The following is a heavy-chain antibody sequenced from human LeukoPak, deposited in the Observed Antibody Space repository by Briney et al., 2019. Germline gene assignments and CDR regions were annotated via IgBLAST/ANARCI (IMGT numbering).Heavy chain of an antibody. V-gene: IGHV3-23*01. J-gene: IGHJ3*02. Sequence: SGGSLRLSCAASGFTFSSYAMNWVRQAPGKGLQWVSSISGSGVNTYYADSVKGRFTISRDNSKNTLYLQMNSLRAEDTAVYYCARGSSALEMATITAFDIWGQGTMVTVSS. D-gene: IGHD5-24*01. CDR3: ARGSSALEMATITAFDI. CDR2: ISGSGVNT. CDR1: GFTFSSYA.